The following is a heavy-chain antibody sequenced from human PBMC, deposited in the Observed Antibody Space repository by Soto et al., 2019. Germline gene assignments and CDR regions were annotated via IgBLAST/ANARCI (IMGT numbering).Heavy chain of an antibody. V-gene: IGHV3-23*01. D-gene: IGHD2-21*02. J-gene: IGHJ4*02. CDR2: ITLSSATT. CDR1: GFTFSSYA. Sequence: HPGGSLRLSCVASGFTFSSYAMSWVRQAPGKGLEWVSSITLSSATTYYIDSVKGRFTISRDDSKNTLYLQMNGLRADDTAVYYCTKGGVSAIPFDYWGQGTLVTVSS. CDR3: TKGGVSAIPFDY.